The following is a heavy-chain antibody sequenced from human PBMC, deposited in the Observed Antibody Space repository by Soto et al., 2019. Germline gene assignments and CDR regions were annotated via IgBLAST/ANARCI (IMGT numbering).Heavy chain of an antibody. CDR2: IHYSGSS. Sequence: QVQLQESGPGLVKPSETLSLTCTVSGGSISTYYWSWLRQPPGKALEWIAYIHYSGSSNYNPSLKSRVTLSIDTSKNQFSLKLTSVSAADTAVYFCAGATHGPGSYTFDHWGQGSRVTVSS. CDR1: GGSISTYY. V-gene: IGHV4-59*01. J-gene: IGHJ4*02. D-gene: IGHD3-10*01. CDR3: AGATHGPGSYTFDH.